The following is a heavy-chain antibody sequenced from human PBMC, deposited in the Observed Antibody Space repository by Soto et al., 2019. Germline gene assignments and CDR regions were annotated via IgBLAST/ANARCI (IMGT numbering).Heavy chain of an antibody. Sequence: SVKVSCKASGGTFSSYAISWVRQAPGQGLEWMGGIIPIFGTANYAQKFQGRVTITADESTSTAYMELSSLRSEDTAVYYCARIPAYYDSSGYYSEYWGQGTLVTVPS. J-gene: IGHJ4*02. CDR1: GGTFSSYA. D-gene: IGHD3-22*01. CDR3: ARIPAYYDSSGYYSEY. V-gene: IGHV1-69*13. CDR2: IIPIFGTA.